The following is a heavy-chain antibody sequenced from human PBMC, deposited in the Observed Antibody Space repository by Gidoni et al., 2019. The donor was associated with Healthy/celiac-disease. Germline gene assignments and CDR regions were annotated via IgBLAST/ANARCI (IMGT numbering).Heavy chain of an antibody. J-gene: IGHJ4*02. V-gene: IGHV3-53*02. D-gene: IGHD2-21*02. Sequence: EVQLVETGGGLIQPGGSLRLSCSASGFTVSSNYIRWVRQAPGKGLEWVSVIYSGGSTDYADSVKGRFTISRDNSKNTLYLQMNSLRAEDTAVYYCAGPTVPGGAYCGGDCYSPPGYWGQGTLVTVSS. CDR2: IYSGGST. CDR3: AGPTVPGGAYCGGDCYSPPGY. CDR1: GFTVSSNY.